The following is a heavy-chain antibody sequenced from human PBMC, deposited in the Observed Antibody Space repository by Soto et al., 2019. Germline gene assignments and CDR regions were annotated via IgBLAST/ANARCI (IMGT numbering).Heavy chain of an antibody. D-gene: IGHD2-2*01. Sequence: QVQLVQSGAEVKKPGASVKVSCKASGYTFTSYYMHWVRQAPGQGLEWMGIINPSGGSTSYAQKFQGRVTMTRDTSTSTVYMELSSLRSEDTAVYYCATTDGYCSSTSCQPADGTKSPIDYWGQGTLVTVSS. V-gene: IGHV1-46*01. J-gene: IGHJ4*02. CDR1: GYTFTSYY. CDR2: INPSGGST. CDR3: ATTDGYCSSTSCQPADGTKSPIDY.